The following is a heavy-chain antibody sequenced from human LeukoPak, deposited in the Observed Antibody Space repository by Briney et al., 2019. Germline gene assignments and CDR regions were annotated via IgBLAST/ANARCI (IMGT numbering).Heavy chain of an antibody. CDR3: ARLYDGSAYHADHFDY. V-gene: IGHV3-21*01. Sequence: GGSLRLSCAGSGFTFNTYNMNWVRQAPGKGLEWVSSISSSSSYIYYADSVKGRFTISRDNAKNSLYLQMNSLRAEDTAVYYCARLYDGSAYHADHFDYWGQRTLVIVSS. CDR1: GFTFNTYN. J-gene: IGHJ4*02. D-gene: IGHD3-22*01. CDR2: ISSSSSYI.